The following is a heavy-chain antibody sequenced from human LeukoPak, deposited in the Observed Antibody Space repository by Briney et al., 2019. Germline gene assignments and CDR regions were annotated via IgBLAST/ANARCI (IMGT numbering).Heavy chain of an antibody. J-gene: IGHJ5*02. Sequence: SETLSLTCTVSGYSISSGYYWGWIRQPPGKGLEWIGNIYPTGSTYYNPSLKSRVTISVDTSKNQFSLKVSSVSAADTAVYYCARAYSSSWYWNWFDPWGQGTLVTVPS. CDR3: ARAYSSSWYWNWFDP. CDR1: GYSISSGYY. V-gene: IGHV4-38-2*02. D-gene: IGHD6-13*01. CDR2: IYPTGST.